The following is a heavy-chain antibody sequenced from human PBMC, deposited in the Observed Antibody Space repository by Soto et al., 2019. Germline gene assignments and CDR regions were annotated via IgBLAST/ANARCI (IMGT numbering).Heavy chain of an antibody. CDR1: GGTFSSYA. J-gene: IGHJ6*02. CDR2: IIPIFGTA. D-gene: IGHD3-10*01. CDR3: ARGVGDCDYYYYYGMDV. V-gene: IGHV1-69*01. Sequence: QVQLVQSGAEVKKPGSSVKVSCKASGGTFSSYAISWVRQAPGQGLEWMGVIIPIFGTANYAQKFQGRVTITADESTSTAYMELSSLRSEDTAVYYCARGVGDCDYYYYYGMDVWGQGTTVTVSS.